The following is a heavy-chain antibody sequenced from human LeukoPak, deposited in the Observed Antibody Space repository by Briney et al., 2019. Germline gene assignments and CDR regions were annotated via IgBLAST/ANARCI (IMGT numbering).Heavy chain of an antibody. J-gene: IGHJ4*02. V-gene: IGHV4-34*01. CDR2: INHSGST. CDR3: ARGPRIAARRAKARPAGAPDY. CDR1: GGSFSGYY. D-gene: IGHD6-6*01. Sequence: SSETLSLTCAVYGGSFSGYYWSWIRQPPGKGLEWIGEINHSGSTNYNPSLKSRVTISVDTSKNQFSLKLSPVTAADTAVYYCARGPRIAARRAKARPAGAPDYWGQGTLVTVSS.